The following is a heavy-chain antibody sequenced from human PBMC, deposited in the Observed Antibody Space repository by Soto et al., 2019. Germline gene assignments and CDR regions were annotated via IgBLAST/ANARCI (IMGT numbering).Heavy chain of an antibody. Sequence: EVHRLESGGGLVQRVGSLRLSCAASGFSFNNYAMNWVRQAPGQGLEWVSTISDSGSTYYADSVKGRFTISRDNSNNTMYLQTKSLRAEDTAVYFCAKDVGGHYCAPTSCLYSFHSWGRGTRVTVSS. J-gene: IGHJ4*02. D-gene: IGHD2-2*01. CDR2: ISDSGST. V-gene: IGHV3-23*01. CDR1: GFSFNNYA. CDR3: AKDVGGHYCAPTSCLYSFHS.